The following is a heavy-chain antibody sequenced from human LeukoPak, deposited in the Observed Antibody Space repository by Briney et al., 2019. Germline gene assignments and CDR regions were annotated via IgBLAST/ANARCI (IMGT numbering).Heavy chain of an antibody. J-gene: IGHJ6*03. CDR1: GYSITSGYY. Sequence: SETLSLTCAVPGYSITSGYYWGWIRQPPGKGLEWIGTIYHSGSTYYNPSLKSRVIVSVDTSKNQFSLKLSSVTAADTAVYYCVRSPYYYYHMDVWGKGTSVTVSS. CDR3: VRSPYYYYHMDV. CDR2: IYHSGST. V-gene: IGHV4-38-2*01.